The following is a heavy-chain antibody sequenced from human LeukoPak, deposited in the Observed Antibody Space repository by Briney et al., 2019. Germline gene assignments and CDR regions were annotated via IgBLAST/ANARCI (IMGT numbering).Heavy chain of an antibody. CDR1: GYDFANFW. Sequence: GESLKISCMASGYDFANFWIGWVRQMPGKGLEWMGVIYPADSDIRYSPSFKGQVTISADKSISTAYLQWSSLKASDTAMYYCARHFRGSTATCCGYWGQGTLVTVSS. CDR2: IYPADSDI. V-gene: IGHV5-51*01. CDR3: ARHFRGSTATCCGY. D-gene: IGHD2-2*01. J-gene: IGHJ4*02.